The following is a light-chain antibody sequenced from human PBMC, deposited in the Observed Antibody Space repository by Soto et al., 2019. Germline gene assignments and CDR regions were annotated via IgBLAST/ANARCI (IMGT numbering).Light chain of an antibody. CDR2: KVT. Sequence: QSVLTQPASVSGSPGQSITISCTGTSSDVGGNKYVSWYQQCPGKVPKLLINKVTNRPSGVSYRFSGSKSGNTASLTISALLAEDEADYFCASSTSDSLYVFGTGTKVTVL. J-gene: IGLJ1*01. CDR1: SSDVGGNKY. V-gene: IGLV2-14*01. CDR3: ASSTSDSLYV.